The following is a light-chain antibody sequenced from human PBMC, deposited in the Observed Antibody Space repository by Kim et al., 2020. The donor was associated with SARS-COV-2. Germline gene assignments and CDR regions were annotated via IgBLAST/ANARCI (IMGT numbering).Light chain of an antibody. J-gene: IGLJ3*02. Sequence: GQSVTISFTGTSTDVGGYYYVSWYQQHPGKVPKLMNYEVTKRPSGVPDRFSGSKSGNTASLTVSGLQAEDEADYYCISYTSSNNWVFGGGTKLTVL. CDR3: ISYTSSNNWV. CDR1: STDVGGYYY. V-gene: IGLV2-8*01. CDR2: EVT.